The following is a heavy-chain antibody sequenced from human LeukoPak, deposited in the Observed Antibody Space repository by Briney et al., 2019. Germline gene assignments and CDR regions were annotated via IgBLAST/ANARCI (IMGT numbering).Heavy chain of an antibody. J-gene: IGHJ5*02. Sequence: GGSLRLSCAASGFTFDDYGMSWVRQAPGKGLEWVSGINWNGGSTGYADSVKGRFTISRDNAKNSLYLQMNSLRAEDTALYYCARDSGETVRGVMYNWFDPWGQGTLVTVSS. CDR1: GFTFDDYG. CDR3: ARDSGETVRGVMYNWFDP. D-gene: IGHD3-10*01. CDR2: INWNGGST. V-gene: IGHV3-20*04.